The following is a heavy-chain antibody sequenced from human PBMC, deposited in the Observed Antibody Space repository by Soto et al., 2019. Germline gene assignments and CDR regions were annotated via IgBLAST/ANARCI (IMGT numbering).Heavy chain of an antibody. CDR2: ISASVGST. J-gene: IGHJ4*02. CDR3: EEAVSEIDYFDY. Sequence: EVQLLESGGGLVQPGGSLRLSCAASGFTFSNYAMHWVRQAPGKGLEWVSAISASVGSTYYADALKGWFTISRDNSKNTLYLQRNSLRADDTGVYYGEEAVSEIDYFDYWGQGTLVTVSS. V-gene: IGHV3-23*01. CDR1: GFTFSNYA. D-gene: IGHD3-22*01.